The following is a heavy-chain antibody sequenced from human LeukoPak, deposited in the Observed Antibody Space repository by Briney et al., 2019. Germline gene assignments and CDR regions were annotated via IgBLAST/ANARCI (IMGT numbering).Heavy chain of an antibody. Sequence: ASVKVSCKASGYTFTSYDINWVRQATGQGLEWMGWMNPNSGNTGYAQKFQGRVTITRNTSISTAYMELSRLRSDDTAVYYCAGSLGYCTSNVCYLKYWGQGTLVTVSS. CDR1: GYTFTSYD. CDR3: AGSLGYCTSNVCYLKY. D-gene: IGHD2-8*01. CDR2: MNPNSGNT. V-gene: IGHV1-8*03. J-gene: IGHJ4*02.